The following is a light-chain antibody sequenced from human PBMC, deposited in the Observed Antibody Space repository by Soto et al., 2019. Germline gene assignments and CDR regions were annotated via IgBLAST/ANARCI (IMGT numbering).Light chain of an antibody. J-gene: IGKJ1*01. CDR1: QSVNNKY. Sequence: EIVLTQSPGPLSLSPGERATISCRASQSVNNKYLAWYQQKVGQPPRLLIYGATNRARGIPDRFGVSGSGTDYTLTVSRLEPEDFAGYHCQQYGSAPWTFGQGTKVE. V-gene: IGKV3-20*01. CDR3: QQYGSAPWT. CDR2: GAT.